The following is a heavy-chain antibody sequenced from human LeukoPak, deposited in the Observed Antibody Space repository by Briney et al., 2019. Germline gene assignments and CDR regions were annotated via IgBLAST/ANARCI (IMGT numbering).Heavy chain of an antibody. J-gene: IGHJ6*02. CDR2: IIPMLGIA. CDR3: AREVLGTEQQLVSYYYGMDV. Sequence: SVKVSCKASGGTFSSYTISWVRQAPGQGLEWMGRIIPMLGIANYAQKFQGRVTITADKSTSTAYMELSSLRSEDTAVYYCAREVLGTEQQLVSYYYGMDVWGQGTTVTVSS. D-gene: IGHD6-13*01. V-gene: IGHV1-69*04. CDR1: GGTFSSYT.